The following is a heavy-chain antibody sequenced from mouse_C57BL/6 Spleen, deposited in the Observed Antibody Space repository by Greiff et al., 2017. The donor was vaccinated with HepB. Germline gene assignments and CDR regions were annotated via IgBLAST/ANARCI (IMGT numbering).Heavy chain of an antibody. J-gene: IGHJ1*03. CDR2: ISYSGST. V-gene: IGHV3-1*01. D-gene: IGHD4-1*01. CDR3: ARGANWDGYFDV. Sequence: DVQLQESGPGMVKPSQSLSLTCTVTGYSITSGYDWHWIRHFPGNKLEWMGYISYSGSTNYNPSLKSRISITHDTSKNHFFLKLNSVTTEDTATYYCARGANWDGYFDVWGTGTTVTVSS. CDR1: GYSITSGYD.